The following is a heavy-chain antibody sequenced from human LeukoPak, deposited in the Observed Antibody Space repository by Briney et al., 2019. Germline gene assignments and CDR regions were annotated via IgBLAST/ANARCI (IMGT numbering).Heavy chain of an antibody. Sequence: SVKVSCKASGGTFSSYAISWVRQAPGQGLEWMGGIILIFGTANYAQKFQGRVTITADESTSTAYMELSSLRSEDTAVYYCARGDVVVPAAISGMDVWGQGTTVTVSS. J-gene: IGHJ6*02. V-gene: IGHV1-69*13. CDR1: GGTFSSYA. D-gene: IGHD2-2*01. CDR2: IILIFGTA. CDR3: ARGDVVVPAAISGMDV.